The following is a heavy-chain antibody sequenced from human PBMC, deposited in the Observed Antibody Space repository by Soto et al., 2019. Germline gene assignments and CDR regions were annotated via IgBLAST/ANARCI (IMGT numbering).Heavy chain of an antibody. Sequence: EVQMVESGGGLVQPGGSLRLSCAASGFTVSTKYMSWVRQAPGKGLERVSVIYSGGSTFYADSVRGRFTISRDNSKNTVNLQMNSLRAEDTAVYYCARDPWAADYWGQGTLVTVS. CDR2: IYSGGST. D-gene: IGHD3-16*01. CDR1: GFTVSTKY. J-gene: IGHJ4*02. CDR3: ARDPWAADY. V-gene: IGHV3-66*01.